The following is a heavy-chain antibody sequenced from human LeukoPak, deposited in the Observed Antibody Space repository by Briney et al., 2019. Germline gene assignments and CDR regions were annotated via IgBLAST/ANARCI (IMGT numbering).Heavy chain of an antibody. V-gene: IGHV3-21*01. Sequence: PGGSLRLSCAASGFTFSSYSMNWVRRAPGKGLEWVSSISSSSSYIYYADSVKGRFTISRDNAKNSLYLQMNSLRAEDTAVYYCARDEEWSYSYWGQGTLVTVSS. CDR3: ARDEEWSYSY. CDR2: ISSSSSYI. CDR1: GFTFSSYS. J-gene: IGHJ4*02. D-gene: IGHD1-26*01.